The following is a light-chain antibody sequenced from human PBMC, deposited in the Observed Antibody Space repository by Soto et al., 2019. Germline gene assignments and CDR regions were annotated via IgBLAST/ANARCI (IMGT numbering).Light chain of an antibody. CDR3: QQRSNWPWT. CDR1: QSVSSY. Sequence: EIVLTQSPGTLALSSGERVTLSFRASQSVSSYLAWYQQKPGQAPRLLIYDASNRATGIPARFSGSGSGTDFTLTISSLEPEDFAVYYCQQRSNWPWTFGQGTKVDIK. CDR2: DAS. J-gene: IGKJ1*01. V-gene: IGKV3-11*01.